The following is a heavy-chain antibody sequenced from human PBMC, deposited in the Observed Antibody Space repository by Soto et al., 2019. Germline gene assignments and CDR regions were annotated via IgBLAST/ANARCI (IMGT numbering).Heavy chain of an antibody. CDR3: ARRPWGSGWYYFDH. V-gene: IGHV3-23*01. CDR1: GFTFSSHA. Sequence: EVQLLESGGGLVQPGGSLRLSCAASGFTFSSHAMTWVRQAPGKGLEWVSGLSGSGGSTFYADSVKGRFTISRDNSKNTLYLHMTSLRAEDTAVYYCARRPWGSGWYYFDHWGQGTLVTVSS. CDR2: LSGSGGST. J-gene: IGHJ4*02. D-gene: IGHD6-19*01.